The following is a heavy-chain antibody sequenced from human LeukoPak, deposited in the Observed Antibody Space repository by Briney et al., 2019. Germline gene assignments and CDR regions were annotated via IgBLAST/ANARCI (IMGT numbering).Heavy chain of an antibody. J-gene: IGHJ4*02. V-gene: IGHV3-48*04. CDR2: ISSSSSTI. CDR1: GFTFSSYS. CDR3: ARDFIDGGY. Sequence: GGSLRLSCAASGFTFSSYSMNWVRQAPGKGLEWVSYISSSSSTIYYADSVKGRFTISRDNAKNSLYLQMNSLRAEDTAVYYCARDFIDGGYWGQGTLVTVPS.